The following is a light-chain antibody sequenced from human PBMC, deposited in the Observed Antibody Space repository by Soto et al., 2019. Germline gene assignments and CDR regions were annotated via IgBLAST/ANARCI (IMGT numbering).Light chain of an antibody. J-gene: IGKJ4*01. Sequence: DIVLTQSPGPLSLSPGERAILSCIASQSVDSRYFGWYQQRPGQPPRLLLYGVSTRATGIPDRFSGSGSGTEFILTISRLEPEDFAVYYCQQYGNSPLTFGGGTKVDIK. CDR2: GVS. CDR1: QSVDSRY. CDR3: QQYGNSPLT. V-gene: IGKV3-20*01.